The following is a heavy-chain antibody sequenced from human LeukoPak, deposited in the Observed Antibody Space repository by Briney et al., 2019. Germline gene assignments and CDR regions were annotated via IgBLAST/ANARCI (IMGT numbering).Heavy chain of an antibody. CDR2: INAGNGNT. V-gene: IGHV1-3*03. Sequence: ASVKVSCKASGYTFTSYAMHWVRQAPGQRLEWMGWINAGNGNTKYSQEFQGRVTITADESTSTAYMELSSLRSEDTAVYYCARALNPAIYYYYMDVWGKGTTVTVSS. CDR1: GYTFTSYA. CDR3: ARALNPAIYYYYMDV. J-gene: IGHJ6*03.